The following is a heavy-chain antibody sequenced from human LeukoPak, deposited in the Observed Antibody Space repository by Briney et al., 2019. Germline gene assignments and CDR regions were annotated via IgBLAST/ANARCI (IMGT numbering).Heavy chain of an antibody. CDR1: GFTFSSYG. CDR2: ISDSGGTT. D-gene: IGHD5-24*01. J-gene: IGHJ4*02. V-gene: IGHV3-23*01. Sequence: GGSLRLSCAASGFTFSSYGMSWVRQAPGKGLEWVSGISDSGGTTYYVDSVKGRFTISRDNSKNTLYLQMNSLTAEDTAVYYCAKDRREGWLQSPYWGQGTLVTVSS. CDR3: AKDRREGWLQSPY.